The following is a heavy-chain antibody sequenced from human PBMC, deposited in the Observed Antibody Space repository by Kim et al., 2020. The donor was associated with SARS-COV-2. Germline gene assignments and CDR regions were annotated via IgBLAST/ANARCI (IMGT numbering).Heavy chain of an antibody. V-gene: IGHV3-23*01. CDR2: ISGSGGTT. J-gene: IGHJ3*01. CDR3: ASGYCCSANCRRYDF. CDR1: GFTFSTFA. D-gene: IGHD2-2*03. Sequence: GGSLRLSCAASGFTFSTFAMNWVRQAPGKGLEWVSAISGSGGTTYYADSVKGRFTISRDNSRNSLFLQLNSLRAEDTAVYYCASGYCCSANCRRYDFWG.